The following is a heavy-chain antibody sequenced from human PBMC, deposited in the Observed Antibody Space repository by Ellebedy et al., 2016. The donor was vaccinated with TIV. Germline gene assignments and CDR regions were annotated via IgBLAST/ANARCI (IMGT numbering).Heavy chain of an antibody. J-gene: IGHJ6*02. CDR1: VGTFSSYS. D-gene: IGHD3-10*01. Sequence: ASVNVSCKASVGTFSSYSISWVRQAPGQGLVWMGRIIPILGIANDAQKFQGRVTITADKSTSTAYMELSSLRPDDTAVYYCVRDGGSGSDYSQSGMDVWGQGTTVTVSS. V-gene: IGHV1-69*04. CDR3: VRDGGSGSDYSQSGMDV. CDR2: IIPILGIA.